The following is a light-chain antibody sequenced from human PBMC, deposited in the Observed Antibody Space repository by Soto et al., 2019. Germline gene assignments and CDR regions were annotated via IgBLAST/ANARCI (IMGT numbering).Light chain of an antibody. J-gene: IGLJ2*01. CDR3: QVWDRSSDHVA. V-gene: IGLV3-21*02. Sequence: SYELTQAPSVSEAPGQTARITCGGSNIGSKSVHWYQQKPGQAPVLVVYDDSDRPSGIPERFSGSNSGNTATLTISRVEAGDEADYYCQVWDRSSDHVAFGGGTKVTVL. CDR2: DDS. CDR1: NIGSKS.